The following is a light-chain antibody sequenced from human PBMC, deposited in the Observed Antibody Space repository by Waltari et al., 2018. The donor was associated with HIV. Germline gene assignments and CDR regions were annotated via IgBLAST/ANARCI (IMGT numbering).Light chain of an antibody. CDR2: WAS. CDR3: QQYFNAPYT. J-gene: IGKJ2*01. V-gene: IGKV4-1*01. Sequence: DIVMTQSPDSLAVSLGERATINCKSSQTVLYNSNNKNYLSWYQQRPGPPPKLLIYWASTRESGVPDRFSGSGSGTDFTLTISGLQAEDVALYYCQQYFNAPYTFGQGTKVEI. CDR1: QTVLYNSNNKNY.